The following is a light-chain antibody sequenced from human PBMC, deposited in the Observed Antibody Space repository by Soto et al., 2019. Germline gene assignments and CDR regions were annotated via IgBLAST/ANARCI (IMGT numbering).Light chain of an antibody. V-gene: IGKV3-15*01. Sequence: EIVMTQSPATLSVSPGERTTLSCRASQNINNNLAWYQQKPGQVPRLLIYHASTGATGITARFSGSGSGTELTLTISSVQSEEFAVYYCQQYNDWPLTFGGGTKVEIK. CDR3: QQYNDWPLT. CDR1: QNINNN. CDR2: HAS. J-gene: IGKJ4*01.